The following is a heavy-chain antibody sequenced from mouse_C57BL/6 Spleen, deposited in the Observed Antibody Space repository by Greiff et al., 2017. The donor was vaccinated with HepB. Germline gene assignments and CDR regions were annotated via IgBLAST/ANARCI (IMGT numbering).Heavy chain of an antibody. CDR3: AREYYYAMDY. CDR2: ISDGGSYT. J-gene: IGHJ4*01. CDR1: GFSFSSYA. V-gene: IGHV5-4*01. Sequence: VHLVESGGGLVKPGGSLQLSCAASGFSFSSYAMSWIRQTPDKRLEWVATISDGGSYTYYPDNVKGRFTISRDNAKNNLYLQMSHLKSEDTAMYYCAREYYYAMDYWGQGTSVTVSS.